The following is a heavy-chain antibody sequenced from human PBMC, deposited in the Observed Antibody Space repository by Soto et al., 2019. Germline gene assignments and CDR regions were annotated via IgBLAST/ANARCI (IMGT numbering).Heavy chain of an antibody. CDR1: GGSIRSGTYY. V-gene: IGHV4-31*03. Sequence: SETLSLTCTVSGGSIRSGTYYWSWIRQHPGKGPEWIGHIYYSGSTYYNPSLKSRVAISVDTSKNQFSLNLSSVTAADTAIYYCARIAVAGVHFDSWGQGTLVTVSS. CDR2: IYYSGST. D-gene: IGHD6-19*01. J-gene: IGHJ4*02. CDR3: ARIAVAGVHFDS.